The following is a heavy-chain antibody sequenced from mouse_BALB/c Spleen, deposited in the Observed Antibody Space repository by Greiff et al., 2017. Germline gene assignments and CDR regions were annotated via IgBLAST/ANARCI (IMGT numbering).Heavy chain of an antibody. Sequence: VKLMESGPGLVAPSQSLSITCTVSGFSLTSYGVHWVRQPPGKGLEWLGVIWAGGSTNYNSALMSRLSISKDNSKSQVFLKMNSRQTDDTAMYYCARVGYYGAMDYWGQGTSVTVSS. J-gene: IGHJ4*01. D-gene: IGHD1-1*01. V-gene: IGHV2-9*02. CDR1: GFSLTSYG. CDR2: IWAGGST. CDR3: ARVGYYGAMDY.